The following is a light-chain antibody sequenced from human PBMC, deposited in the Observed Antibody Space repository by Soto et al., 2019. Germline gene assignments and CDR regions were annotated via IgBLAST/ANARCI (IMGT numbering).Light chain of an antibody. CDR2: GAS. CDR3: QQDQNSPPSST. CDR1: QSLTSDY. Sequence: EIVLTQSPGTLSLSPGERATLSCRASQSLTSDYLAWYQQKPGQAPRLLIYGASSRAAGIPDRFSGSGSGTDSTLNISSMEPEDFAVSYCQQDQNSPPSSTFGQGTKLEI. V-gene: IGKV3-20*01. J-gene: IGKJ2*01.